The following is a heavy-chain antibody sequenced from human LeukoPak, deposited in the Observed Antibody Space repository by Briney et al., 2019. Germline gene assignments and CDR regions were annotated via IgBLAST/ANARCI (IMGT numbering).Heavy chain of an antibody. CDR3: ARDAQRGFDYSNSLQY. CDR2: IWSDGTEK. V-gene: IGHV3-33*08. Sequence: PGRSLRLSCTASGFTYNHYAMHWVRQPPGKGLEWVAVIWSDGTEKYYADPVKGRFTVSRDDSSNTLYLQMNSLRGEDTAVYYCARDAQRGFDYSNSLQYWGQGTPVTVSS. D-gene: IGHD4-11*01. CDR1: GFTYNHYA. J-gene: IGHJ4*02.